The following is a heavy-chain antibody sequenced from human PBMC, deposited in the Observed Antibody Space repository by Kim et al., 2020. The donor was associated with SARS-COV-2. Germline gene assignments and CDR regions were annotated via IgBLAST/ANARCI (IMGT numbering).Heavy chain of an antibody. CDR2: IYYSGST. CDR1: GGSISSSSYY. J-gene: IGHJ6*02. D-gene: IGHD4-17*01. V-gene: IGHV4-39*07. CDR3: AREYGDYTNYYYGMDV. Sequence: SETLSLTCTVSGGSISSSSYYWGWIRQPPGKGLEWIGSIYYSGSTYYNPSLKSRVTISVDTSKNQFSLKLSSVTAADTAVYYCAREYGDYTNYYYGMDVWGQGTTVTVSS.